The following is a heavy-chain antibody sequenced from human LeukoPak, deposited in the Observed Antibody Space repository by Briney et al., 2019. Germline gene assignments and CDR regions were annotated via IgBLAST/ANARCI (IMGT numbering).Heavy chain of an antibody. D-gene: IGHD1-20*01. CDR1: GFTFSSSA. CDR3: AKGEYNWNYAYYMDV. Sequence: PGGSLRLSCAASGFTFSSSAMNWVRQAPGKGLEWVSSINNVGSHIYYADSVKGRFTISRDNAKNPLYLQMNSLRAEDTAVYYCAKGEYNWNYAYYMDVWGKGTTATVSS. J-gene: IGHJ6*03. CDR2: INNVGSHI. V-gene: IGHV3-21*01.